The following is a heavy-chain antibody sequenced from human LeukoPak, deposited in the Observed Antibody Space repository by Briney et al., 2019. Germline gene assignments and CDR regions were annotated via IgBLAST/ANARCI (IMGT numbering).Heavy chain of an antibody. D-gene: IGHD2-2*02. Sequence: PSETLSLTCAVYGGSFSGYYWSWIRQPPGKGLEWIGEINHSGSTNYNPSLKSRVTISVDTSKNQFSLKLSSVTVADTAVYYCARGYLILVVPAAIDWFDPWGQGTLVTVSS. CDR2: INHSGST. CDR3: ARGYLILVVPAAIDWFDP. J-gene: IGHJ5*02. V-gene: IGHV4-34*01. CDR1: GGSFSGYY.